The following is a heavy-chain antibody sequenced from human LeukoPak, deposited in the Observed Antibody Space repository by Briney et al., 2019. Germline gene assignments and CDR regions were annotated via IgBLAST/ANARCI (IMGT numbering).Heavy chain of an antibody. CDR2: ISSSSSYT. Sequence: GGYLRLSCAASGFTFSDYYMSWIRQAPGKGLEWVSYISSSSSYTNYADSVKGRFTISRDNAMNSLYLQMNSLRAEDTAVYYCARDLYGDYGSYWGQGTLVTVSS. D-gene: IGHD4-17*01. CDR1: GFTFSDYY. J-gene: IGHJ4*02. CDR3: ARDLYGDYGSY. V-gene: IGHV3-11*06.